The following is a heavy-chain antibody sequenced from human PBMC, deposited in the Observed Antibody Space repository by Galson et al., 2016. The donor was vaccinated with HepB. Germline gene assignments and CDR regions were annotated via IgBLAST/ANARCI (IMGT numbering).Heavy chain of an antibody. CDR3: VRESPGVSSYGSVDY. CDR2: IDSGSTTI. CDR1: GFTFSGYN. D-gene: IGHD5-18*01. J-gene: IGHJ4*02. Sequence: SLRLSCATSGFTFSGYNMNWVRQAPGRRLEWVSYIDSGSTTIFCADSVKGRFTISRDNAKNSLYLQMNSLRAEDTALYYCVRESPGVSSYGSVDYWGQGTLVTVSS. V-gene: IGHV3-48*03.